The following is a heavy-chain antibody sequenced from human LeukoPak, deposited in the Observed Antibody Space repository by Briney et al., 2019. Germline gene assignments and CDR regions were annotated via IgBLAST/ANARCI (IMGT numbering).Heavy chain of an antibody. CDR2: ISTHKGKA. V-gene: IGHV1-18*04. CDR1: GYTFTNYN. J-gene: IGHJ4*02. Sequence: ASVTVSCKSSGYTFTNYNITWVRQAPGQGLEGTGWISTHKGKANYVQKLQARVTLTTHTSTSTAYMELRSLRSDDTAVYFCARGYSSSWFEVAIPGYFWGQGTLVTVSS. CDR3: ARGYSSSWFEVAIPGYF. D-gene: IGHD6-13*01.